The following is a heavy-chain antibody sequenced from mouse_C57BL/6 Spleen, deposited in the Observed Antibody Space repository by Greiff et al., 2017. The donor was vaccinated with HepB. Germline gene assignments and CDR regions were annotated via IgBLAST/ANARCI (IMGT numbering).Heavy chain of an antibody. CDR1: GYTFTSYW. CDR2: IDPSDSET. Sequence: QVQLQQPGAELVRPGSSVKLSCKASGYTFTSYWMHWVKQRPIQGLEWIGNIDPSDSETHYNQKFKDKATLTVDKSSSTAYMQLSSLTSEDSAVYYCARAGTSGYFDVWGTGTTVTVSS. CDR3: ARAGTSGYFDV. V-gene: IGHV1-52*01. D-gene: IGHD4-1*01. J-gene: IGHJ1*03.